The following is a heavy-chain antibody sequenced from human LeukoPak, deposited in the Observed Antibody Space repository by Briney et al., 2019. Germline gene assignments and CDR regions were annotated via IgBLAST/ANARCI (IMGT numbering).Heavy chain of an antibody. CDR2: IYRDDTT. CDR1: GFIVSSNY. V-gene: IGHV3-53*01. D-gene: IGHD3-16*02. J-gene: IGHJ4*02. CDR3: ARAPYGVGYTAERDY. Sequence: GWSLRLSCAASGFIVSSNYVSWVRQAPGKGLEWVSVIYRDDTTYYADSVKGRFTISRDNSKNTLYLQMNSLRDEDTAVYYCARAPYGVGYTAERDYWGQGTLVTVS.